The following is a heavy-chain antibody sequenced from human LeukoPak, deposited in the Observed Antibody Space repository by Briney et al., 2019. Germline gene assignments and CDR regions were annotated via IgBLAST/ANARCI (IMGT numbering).Heavy chain of an antibody. CDR3: ARDPSGDYGDYGF. J-gene: IGHJ4*02. CDR1: GFTFSNYW. Sequence: GGSLRLSCATSGFTFSNYWMSWVRQAPGKGPEGVANIKQDGSAQYYVDSVRGRFSISRDNAKKSLYLHMNGLRAEDTAVYYCARDPSGDYGDYGFWGQGTLVTVSS. D-gene: IGHD4-17*01. V-gene: IGHV3-7*01. CDR2: IKQDGSAQ.